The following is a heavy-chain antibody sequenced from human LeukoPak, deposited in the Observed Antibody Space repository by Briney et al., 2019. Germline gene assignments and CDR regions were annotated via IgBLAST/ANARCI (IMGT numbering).Heavy chain of an antibody. V-gene: IGHV4-61*02. CDR2: IYTSGST. D-gene: IGHD2-15*01. CDR3: ARTYCSGGSCYPGNWFDP. Sequence: SETLSLTCTVSGGSISSGSYYWSWIRQPAGKGLEWIGRIYTSGSTNYNPSLKSRVTMSVDTSKDQFSLKLSSVTAADTAVYYCARTYCSGGSCYPGNWFDPWGQGTLVTVSS. J-gene: IGHJ5*02. CDR1: GGSISSGSYY.